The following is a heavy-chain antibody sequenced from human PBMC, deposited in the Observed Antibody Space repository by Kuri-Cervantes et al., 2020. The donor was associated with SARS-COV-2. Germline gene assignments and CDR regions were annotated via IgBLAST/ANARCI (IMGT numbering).Heavy chain of an antibody. Sequence: SETLSLTCTVSGGSISSGGYYWSWIRQPPGKGLKWIGYIYHSGSTYYNPSLKSRVTISVDRSKNQFSLKLSSVTAADTAVYYCARVVTGAFDIWGQGTMVTVSS. CDR2: IYHSGST. D-gene: IGHD5-18*01. J-gene: IGHJ3*02. CDR3: ARVVTGAFDI. CDR1: GGSISSGGYY. V-gene: IGHV4-30-2*01.